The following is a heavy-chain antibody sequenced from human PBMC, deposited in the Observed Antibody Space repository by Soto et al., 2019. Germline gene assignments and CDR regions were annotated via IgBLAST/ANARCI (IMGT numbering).Heavy chain of an antibody. J-gene: IGHJ4*02. CDR1: GGSSSSGDYY. Sequence: QVQLQESGPGLVKPSQTLSLTCTVSGGSSSSGDYYWSWIRQPPGTGLEWIGYIYYIGRTYYNPSLHSRVTVAADTSKNRFSLKQSSVTAADTAVYYCARVYVVVDDMDYWGQGTLVTVS. CDR2: IYYIGRT. D-gene: IGHD2-15*01. V-gene: IGHV4-30-4*01. CDR3: ARVYVVVDDMDY.